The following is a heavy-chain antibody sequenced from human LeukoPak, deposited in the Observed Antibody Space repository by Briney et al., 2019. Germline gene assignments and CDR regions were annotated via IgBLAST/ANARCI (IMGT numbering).Heavy chain of an antibody. V-gene: IGHV3-21*01. CDR2: ISSSSSYT. J-gene: IGHJ4*02. CDR1: GFTFSSYS. Sequence: GGSLRLSCAASGFTFSSYSMNWVRQAPGKGLEWVSSISSSSSYTYYADSVKGRFTISRDNSKNTLYLQMNSLRAEDTAVYYCARDLIAVAGTYFDYWGQGTLVTVSS. CDR3: ARDLIAVAGTYFDY. D-gene: IGHD6-19*01.